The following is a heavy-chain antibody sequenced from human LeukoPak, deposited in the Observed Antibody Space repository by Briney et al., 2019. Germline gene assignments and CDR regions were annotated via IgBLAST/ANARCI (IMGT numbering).Heavy chain of an antibody. CDR2: ISSSSSYI. V-gene: IGHV3-21*01. J-gene: IGHJ4*02. CDR1: GFTFSSYS. D-gene: IGHD3-9*01. Sequence: GGSLRLSCAASGFTFSSYSMNWVRQAPGKGLEWVSSISSSSSYIYYADSVKGRFTISRDNAKNSPYLQMNSLRAEDTAVYYCARWQAQITMTGFDYWGQGTLVTVSS. CDR3: ARWQAQITMTGFDY.